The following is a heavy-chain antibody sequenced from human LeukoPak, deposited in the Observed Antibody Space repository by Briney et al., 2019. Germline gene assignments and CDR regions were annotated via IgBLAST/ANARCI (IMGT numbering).Heavy chain of an antibody. D-gene: IGHD5-12*01. CDR3: ARRYSGYDSGWFDP. V-gene: IGHV4-34*01. CDR1: GGSFSGYY. J-gene: IGHJ5*02. Sequence: SETLSLTCAVYGGSFSGYYWRWIRQPPGKGLEWIGEINHSGSTNYNPSLKSRVTISVDTSKNQFSLKLSSVTAADTAVYYCARRYSGYDSGWFDPWGQGTLVTVSS. CDR2: INHSGST.